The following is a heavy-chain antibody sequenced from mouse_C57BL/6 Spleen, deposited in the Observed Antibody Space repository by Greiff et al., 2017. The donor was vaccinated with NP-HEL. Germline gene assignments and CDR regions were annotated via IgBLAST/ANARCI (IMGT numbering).Heavy chain of an antibody. V-gene: IGHV1-26*01. Sequence: EVQLQQSGPELVKPGASVKISCKASGYTFTDYYMNWVKQSHGKSLEWIGDINPNNGGTSYNQKFKGKATLTVDKSSSTAYMEVRSLTSEDSAVYYCARYEYGAMDDWGQGTSVTVSS. CDR2: INPNNGGT. J-gene: IGHJ4*01. CDR1: GYTFTDYY. CDR3: ARYEYGAMDD. D-gene: IGHD2-4*01.